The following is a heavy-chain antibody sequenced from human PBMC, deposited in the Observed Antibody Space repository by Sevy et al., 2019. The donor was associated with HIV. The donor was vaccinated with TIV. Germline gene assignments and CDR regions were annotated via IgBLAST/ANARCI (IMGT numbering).Heavy chain of an antibody. V-gene: IGHV3-21*01. CDR1: AFTFSSYS. D-gene: IGHD3-10*01. Sequence: GGSLRLSCAASAFTFSSYSMNWVRQAPGKGLEWVSSISSSSSYIYYADSVKGRFTISRDNAKNSLYLQMNSLRAEDTAVYYCARDYTTMVRGYFDYWGQGTLVTVSS. CDR2: ISSSSSYI. J-gene: IGHJ4*02. CDR3: ARDYTTMVRGYFDY.